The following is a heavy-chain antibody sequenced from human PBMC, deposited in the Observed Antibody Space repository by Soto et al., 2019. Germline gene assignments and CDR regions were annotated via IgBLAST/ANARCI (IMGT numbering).Heavy chain of an antibody. CDR3: AKDPGYCSFGRCSRVDY. V-gene: IGHV3-23*01. J-gene: IGHJ4*02. Sequence: EVQLLESGGGLIQPGGSLRLSCAASGFTFNNYAMSWVRQAPGKGLEWDSVISGSGDGTYYADSVKGRFTISRDNSKNTLYLHMNSLKLEDTAVYYCAKDPGYCSFGRCSRVDYWGQGTLVTVSS. CDR2: ISGSGDGT. D-gene: IGHD2-15*01. CDR1: GFTFNNYA.